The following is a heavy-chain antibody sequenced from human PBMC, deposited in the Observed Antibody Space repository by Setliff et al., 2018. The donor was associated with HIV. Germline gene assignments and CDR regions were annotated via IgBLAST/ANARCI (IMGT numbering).Heavy chain of an antibody. CDR3: ARRGRTGNSYVLSWFDP. D-gene: IGHD3-10*02. Sequence: PSETLSLTCSVSGGSIDSSDYYWGWIRQPPGKGLEWIGSIFYSGRSTYNPSLRSRVTISVDTSKNQLSLSLTSVTAADTAVYYCARRGRTGNSYVLSWFDPWGQGTPVTVSS. J-gene: IGHJ5*02. CDR2: IFYSGRS. CDR1: GGSIDSSDYY. V-gene: IGHV4-39*07.